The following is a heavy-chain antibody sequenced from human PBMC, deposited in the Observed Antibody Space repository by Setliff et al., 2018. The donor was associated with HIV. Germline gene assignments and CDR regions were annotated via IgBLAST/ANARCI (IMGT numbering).Heavy chain of an antibody. CDR2: IYYTGST. D-gene: IGHD5-18*01. V-gene: IGHV4-31*02. J-gene: IGHJ4*03. CDR3: ALPVLGGYSYGYFDY. CDR1: GGSISSGGNY. Sequence: SETLSLTCTVSGGSISSGGNYWSWIRQYPGKGLEWIGYIYYTGSTYYNPSLKSRVTISVDTSKNQFSLKLTSVAAADTAVYYCALPVLGGYSYGYFDYWGQGTMVTVS.